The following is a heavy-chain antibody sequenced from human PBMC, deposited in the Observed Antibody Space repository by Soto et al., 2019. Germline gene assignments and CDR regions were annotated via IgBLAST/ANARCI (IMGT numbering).Heavy chain of an antibody. CDR2: INPSSGNT. D-gene: IGHD2-2*01. Sequence: ASVKVSCKASGYTFTSYYMHWVRQAPGQGLEWMGLINPSSGNTSYAQKFQGRVTMTRDTSTSTAYMELSSLRSEDTAVYYCARVGDIVVVPAAYEPWGQGTLVTVSS. J-gene: IGHJ5*02. CDR1: GYTFTSYY. V-gene: IGHV1-46*01. CDR3: ARVGDIVVVPAAYEP.